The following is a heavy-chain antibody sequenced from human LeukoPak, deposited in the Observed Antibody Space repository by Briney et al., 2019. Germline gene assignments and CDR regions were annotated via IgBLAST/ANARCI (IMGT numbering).Heavy chain of an antibody. D-gene: IGHD6-19*01. Sequence: PGGSLRLSCAASGFTFSSYWMHWVHQAPGKGLVWVSRINSDGSSTSYADSVKGRFTISRDNAKNTLYLQMNSLRTEDTAVYYCVRGGGCSGSPMRYGTDVWGQGTTVTVPS. CDR1: GFTFSSYW. J-gene: IGHJ6*02. V-gene: IGHV3-74*01. CDR3: VRGGGCSGSPMRYGTDV. CDR2: INSDGSST.